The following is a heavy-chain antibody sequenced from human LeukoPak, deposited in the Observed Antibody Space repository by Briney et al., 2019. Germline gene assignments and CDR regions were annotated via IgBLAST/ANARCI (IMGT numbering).Heavy chain of an antibody. CDR3: ARNYDILTESDY. J-gene: IGHJ4*02. D-gene: IGHD3-9*01. CDR1: GYTLTELS. Sequence: ASVKVSCKVSGYTLTELSMHWVRQAPGKGLEWMGGFDPEDGETIYAQKLQGRVTVTTDTSTSTAYMELRSLRSDDTAVYYCARNYDILTESDYWGQGTLVTVSS. CDR2: FDPEDGET. V-gene: IGHV1-24*01.